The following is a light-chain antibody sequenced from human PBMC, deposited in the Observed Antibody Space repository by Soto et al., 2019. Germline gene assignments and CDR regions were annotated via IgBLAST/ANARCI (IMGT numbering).Light chain of an antibody. Sequence: SPSAVTVSLKQVPRAPLSGKASQSVNIYLAWYQQKPGQAPRLLIFGASSRATGIPARFSGSGSGTEFNLTIRSLQSEDFAVYFCQQYDDWLRLTFGGGTKGDIK. CDR1: QSVNIY. CDR3: QQYDDWLRLT. V-gene: IGKV3D-15*01. CDR2: GAS. J-gene: IGKJ4*01.